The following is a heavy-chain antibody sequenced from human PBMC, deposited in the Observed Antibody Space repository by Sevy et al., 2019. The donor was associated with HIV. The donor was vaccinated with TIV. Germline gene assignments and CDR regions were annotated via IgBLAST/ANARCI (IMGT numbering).Heavy chain of an antibody. CDR3: ARPRANYVDNYFFYAMDV. J-gene: IGHJ6*02. CDR2: ISYDGNDK. D-gene: IGHD4-17*01. Sequence: GGSLRLSCAASGFAFINYYAMYWVRQAPGKGLKWVALISYDGNDKYYADSVKGRFTISRDNFKNTLYLQMNSLTAEETAVYYCARPRANYVDNYFFYAMDVWGQGTTVTVSS. V-gene: IGHV3-30-3*01. CDR1: GFAFINYYA.